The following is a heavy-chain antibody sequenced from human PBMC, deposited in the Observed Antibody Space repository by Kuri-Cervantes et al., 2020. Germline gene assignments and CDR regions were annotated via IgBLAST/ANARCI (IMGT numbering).Heavy chain of an antibody. CDR2: ISYDGSNK. CDR3: ARDGQVDRGVITSLFDY. D-gene: IGHD3-10*01. Sequence: GGSLRLSCAASGFTFSSYGMHWVRQAPGKGLEWVAVISYDGSNKYYADSVKGRFTISRDNSKNTLYLQMNSLRAEDTAVYYCARDGQVDRGVITSLFDYWGQGTLVTVSS. J-gene: IGHJ4*02. CDR1: GFTFSSYG. V-gene: IGHV3-30*03.